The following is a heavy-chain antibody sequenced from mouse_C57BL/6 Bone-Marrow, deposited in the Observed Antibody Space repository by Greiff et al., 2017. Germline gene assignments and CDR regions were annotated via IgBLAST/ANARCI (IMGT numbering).Heavy chain of an antibody. D-gene: IGHD2-5*01. CDR3: ARGSNFQAWFAY. J-gene: IGHJ3*01. CDR2: IHPNSGST. V-gene: IGHV1-64*01. Sequence: VQLQQSGAELVKPGASVKLSCKASGYTFTSSWMHWVKQRPGQGLEWIGMIHPNSGSTNYNEKFKSKATLTVDKASSTAYMQLSSLTSEDSAVYYCARGSNFQAWFAYWGQGTLVTVSA. CDR1: GYTFTSSW.